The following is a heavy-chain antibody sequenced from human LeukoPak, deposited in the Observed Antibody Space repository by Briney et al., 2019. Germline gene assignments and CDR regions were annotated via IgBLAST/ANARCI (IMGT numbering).Heavy chain of an antibody. CDR3: ARPPKTRSYLGYLDS. J-gene: IGHJ4*02. CDR2: IFPGDSDT. Sequence: GESLKISCKTSGYSFTTYWVAWVRQMPGRDLEWMGIIFPGDSDTRYSPSFQGQVTISADKSINTAYLQWSSLKASDTAMYYCARPPKTRSYLGYLDSWGQGTLVTVSS. V-gene: IGHV5-51*01. D-gene: IGHD1-26*01. CDR1: GYSFTTYW.